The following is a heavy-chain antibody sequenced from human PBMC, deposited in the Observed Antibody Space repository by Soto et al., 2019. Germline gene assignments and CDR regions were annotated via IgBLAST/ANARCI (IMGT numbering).Heavy chain of an antibody. CDR1: GFTFSSYS. Sequence: VGSLRLSCAASGFTFSSYSMNWVRQAPGKGLEWVSSISSSSYIYYADSVKGRFTISRDNAKNSLYLQMNSLRAEDTAVYYCARDLVTGTTRNAFDIWGQGTMVTVSS. CDR3: ARDLVTGTTRNAFDI. D-gene: IGHD1-7*01. J-gene: IGHJ3*02. CDR2: ISSSSYI. V-gene: IGHV3-21*01.